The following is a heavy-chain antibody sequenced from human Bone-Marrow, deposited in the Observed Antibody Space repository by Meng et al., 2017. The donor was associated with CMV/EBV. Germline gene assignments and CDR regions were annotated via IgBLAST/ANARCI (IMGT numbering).Heavy chain of an antibody. CDR1: GFTFSSYA. CDR2: ISYDGSNK. J-gene: IGHJ5*02. D-gene: IGHD2-2*01. CDR3: ARAAEKYQLNWFDP. Sequence: GESLKISCAASGFTFSSYAMSWVRQAPGKGLEWVAVISYDGSNKYYADSVKGRFTISRDNAKNSLYLQMNSLRAEDTAVYYCARAAEKYQLNWFDPWGQGTLVTVSS. V-gene: IGHV3-30*04.